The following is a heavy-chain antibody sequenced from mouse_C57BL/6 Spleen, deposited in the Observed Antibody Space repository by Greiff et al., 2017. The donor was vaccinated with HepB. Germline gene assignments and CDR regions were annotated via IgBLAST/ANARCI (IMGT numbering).Heavy chain of an antibody. J-gene: IGHJ4*01. CDR3: ARAYDYDVSYAMDY. CDR2: INPSTGGT. CDR1: GYSFTGYY. V-gene: IGHV1-42*01. D-gene: IGHD2-4*01. Sequence: EVKLVESGPELVKPGASVKISCKASGYSFTGYYMNWVKQSPEKSLEWIGEINPSTGGTTYNQKFKAKATLTVDKSSSTAYMQLKSLTSEDSAVYYCARAYDYDVSYAMDYWGQGTSVTVSS.